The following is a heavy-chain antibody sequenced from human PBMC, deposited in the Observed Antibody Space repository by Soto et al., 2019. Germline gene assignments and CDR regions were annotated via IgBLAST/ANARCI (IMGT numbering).Heavy chain of an antibody. CDR1: GFTFSSYA. CDR3: ARDLVLQRTYYYYGMYV. CDR2: ISYDGSNK. V-gene: IGHV3-30-3*01. J-gene: IGHJ6*02. Sequence: QVQLVESGGGVVQPGRSLRLSCAASGFTFSSYAMHWVRQAPGKGLEWVAVISYDGSNKYYADSVKGRFTISRDNSKNTLYLQMNSLRAEDTAVYYCARDLVLQRTYYYYGMYVWGQGTTVTVSS. D-gene: IGHD4-4*01.